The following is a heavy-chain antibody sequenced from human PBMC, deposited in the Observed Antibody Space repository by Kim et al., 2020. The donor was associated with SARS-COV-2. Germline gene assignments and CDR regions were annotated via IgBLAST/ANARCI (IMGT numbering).Heavy chain of an antibody. CDR2: IIPIFGTA. CDR1: GGTFSSYA. CDR3: ASSVVDSVVPAAPYYFDY. V-gene: IGHV1-69*13. D-gene: IGHD2-2*01. Sequence: SVKVSCKASGGTFSSYAISWVRQAPGQGLEWMGGIIPIFGTANYAQKFQGRVTITADESTSTAYMELSSLRSEDTAVYYCASSVVDSVVPAAPYYFDYWGQGTLVTVSS. J-gene: IGHJ4*02.